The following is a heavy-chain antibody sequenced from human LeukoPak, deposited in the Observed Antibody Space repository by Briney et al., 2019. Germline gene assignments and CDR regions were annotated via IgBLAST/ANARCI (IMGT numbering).Heavy chain of an antibody. CDR3: ARETNYYDSSGYYPTRHFDY. J-gene: IGHJ4*02. CDR2: IYYSGST. Sequence: SETLSLTCTVSGGSISSYYWSWIRQSPGKGLEWIGYIYYSGSTNYNPSLKSRVTISVDTSKNQFSLKLSSVTAADTAVYYCARETNYYDSSGYYPTRHFDYWGQGTLVTVSS. V-gene: IGHV4-59*01. D-gene: IGHD3-22*01. CDR1: GGSISSYY.